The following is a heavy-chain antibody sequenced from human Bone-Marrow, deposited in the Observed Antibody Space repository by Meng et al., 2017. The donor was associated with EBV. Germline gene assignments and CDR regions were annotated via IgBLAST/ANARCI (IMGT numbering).Heavy chain of an antibody. Sequence: EVQLLESGGGLVQPGXSLRLSCAASGFTFSSYAMSWVRQAPGKGLEWVSAISGSGGSTYYADSVKGRFTISRDNSKNTLYLQMNSLRAEDTAVYYCAKMFQQWLVPENFDYWGQGTLVTVSS. CDR1: GFTFSSYA. D-gene: IGHD6-19*01. CDR3: AKMFQQWLVPENFDY. J-gene: IGHJ4*02. CDR2: ISGSGGST. V-gene: IGHV3-23*01.